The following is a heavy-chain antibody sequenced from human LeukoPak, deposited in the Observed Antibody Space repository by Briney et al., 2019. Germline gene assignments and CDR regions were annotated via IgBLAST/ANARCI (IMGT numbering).Heavy chain of an antibody. Sequence: SVKVSCKASGGTFSSYAISWVRQAPGQGLEWMGRIIPIFGTANYAQKFQGRVTTTTDESTSAAYMELSSLRSEDTAVYYCARDRGIYGSGSYSKDYWGQGTLVTVSS. CDR1: GGTFSSYA. V-gene: IGHV1-69*05. CDR3: ARDRGIYGSGSYSKDY. J-gene: IGHJ4*02. CDR2: IIPIFGTA. D-gene: IGHD3-10*01.